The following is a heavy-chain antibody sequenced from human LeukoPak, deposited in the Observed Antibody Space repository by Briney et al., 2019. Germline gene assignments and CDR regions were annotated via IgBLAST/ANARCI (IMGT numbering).Heavy chain of an antibody. Sequence: GRSLRLSCAASGFTFSSYAMHWVRQAPGKGLEWVAVISYDGSNKYYADSVKGRFTISRDNSNNTLYLQMNSLRAEDTAVYYCARETPTYYYEPGGGYYFDYWGQGTLVTVSS. CDR2: ISYDGSNK. CDR1: GFTFSSYA. J-gene: IGHJ4*02. CDR3: ARETPTYYYEPGGGYYFDY. D-gene: IGHD3-22*01. V-gene: IGHV3-30-3*01.